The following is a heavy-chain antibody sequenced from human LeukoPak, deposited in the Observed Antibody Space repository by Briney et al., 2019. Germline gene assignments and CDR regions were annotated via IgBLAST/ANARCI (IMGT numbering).Heavy chain of an antibody. V-gene: IGHV1-69*04. CDR2: IIPILGIA. CDR1: GGTFSSYA. CDR3: ARDRPHSHTYYYYGMDA. D-gene: IGHD6-13*01. J-gene: IGHJ6*02. Sequence: SVKVSCKASGGTFSSYAISWVRQAPGQGLEWMGRIIPILGIANYAQKFQGRVTITADKSTSTAYMELSSLRSEDTAVYYCARDRPHSHTYYYYGMDAWGQGTTVTVSS.